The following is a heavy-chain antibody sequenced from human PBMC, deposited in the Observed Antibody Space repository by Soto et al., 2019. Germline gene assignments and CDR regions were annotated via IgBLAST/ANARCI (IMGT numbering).Heavy chain of an antibody. J-gene: IGHJ5*02. D-gene: IGHD6-19*01. V-gene: IGHV4-61*01. CDR1: GGSVSSGSYY. CDR3: ARGLAGNCFDP. Sequence: SETLSLTCTVSGGSVSSGSYYWSWIRQPPGKGLEWIGYIYYSGSTNYNPSLKSRVTISVDTSKNQFSLKLSSVTAADTAVYYCARGLAGNCFDPWGQGTLVTVSS. CDR2: IYYSGST.